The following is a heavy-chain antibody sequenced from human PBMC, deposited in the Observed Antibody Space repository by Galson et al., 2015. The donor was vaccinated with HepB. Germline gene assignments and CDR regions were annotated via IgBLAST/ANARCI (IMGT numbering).Heavy chain of an antibody. CDR2: IDPSDSHI. CDR1: GYSFTSYW. CDR3: ARTPRVAATSWFDP. Sequence: QSGAEVKKPGESLRISCKGSGYSFTSYWISWVRQMPGKGLEWMGKIDPSDSHINYSPSFQGHVTISVDKSISTAYLQRSSLKASDTAMYYCARTPRVAATSWFDPWGQGTLVTVSS. V-gene: IGHV5-10-1*01. J-gene: IGHJ5*02. D-gene: IGHD2-15*01.